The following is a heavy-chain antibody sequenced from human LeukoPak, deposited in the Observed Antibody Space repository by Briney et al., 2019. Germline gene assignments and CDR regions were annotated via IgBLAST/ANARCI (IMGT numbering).Heavy chain of an antibody. Sequence: GGSLRLSCAASGFTFSDAWMSWVRQTPGKGLEWVGRIKSNTDGGTTDFAAPVKGRFTISRDDSENALYLQMNSLKTEDTAVYYCTTQLLYEHNFDYWGQGTLVTVSS. CDR2: IKSNTDGGTT. V-gene: IGHV3-15*01. CDR3: TTQLLYEHNFDY. D-gene: IGHD2-2*02. J-gene: IGHJ4*02. CDR1: GFTFSDAW.